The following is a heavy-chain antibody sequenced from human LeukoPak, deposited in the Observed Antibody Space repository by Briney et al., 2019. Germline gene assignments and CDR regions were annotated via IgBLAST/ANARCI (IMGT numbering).Heavy chain of an antibody. CDR2: ISWNSGSI. D-gene: IGHD3-3*01. CDR1: GFTFDDYA. V-gene: IGHV3-9*01. CDR3: AKARNLNYDFWSGYYTYYFDY. Sequence: AGGSLRLSCAASGFTFDDYAMHWVRHAPGKGLEWVSGISWNSGSIGYADSVKGRFTISRDNAKNSLYLQMNSLRAEDTALYYCAKARNLNYDFWSGYYTYYFDYWGQGTLVTVSS. J-gene: IGHJ4*02.